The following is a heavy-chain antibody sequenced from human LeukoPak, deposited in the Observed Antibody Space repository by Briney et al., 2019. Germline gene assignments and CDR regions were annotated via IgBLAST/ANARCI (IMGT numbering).Heavy chain of an antibody. Sequence: PGGSLRLSCAASGFTFSIYWMNWVRQAPGKGLEWVANIKQDGSEKYYVDSVKGRFTISRDNAKNSLYLQMNSLRAEDTAVYYCARDGVESCMYFDYWGQGALVTVSS. CDR2: IKQDGSEK. CDR3: ARDGVESCMYFDY. CDR1: GFTFSIYW. D-gene: IGHD2/OR15-2a*01. J-gene: IGHJ4*02. V-gene: IGHV3-7*01.